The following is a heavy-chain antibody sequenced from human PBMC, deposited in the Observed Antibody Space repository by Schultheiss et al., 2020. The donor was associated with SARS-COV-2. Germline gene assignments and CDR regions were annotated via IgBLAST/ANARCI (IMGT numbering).Heavy chain of an antibody. J-gene: IGHJ6*02. CDR3: AAEGRVQGPYYYGMDV. V-gene: IGHV1-8*03. CDR2: MNPNSGNT. Sequence: ASVKVSCKASGGTFSSYAISWVRQAPGQGLEWMGWMNPNSGNTGYAQKFQERVTITRDMSTSTAYMELSSLRSEDTAVYYCAAEGRVQGPYYYGMDVWGQGTTVTVSS. CDR1: GGTFSSYA. D-gene: IGHD3-10*01.